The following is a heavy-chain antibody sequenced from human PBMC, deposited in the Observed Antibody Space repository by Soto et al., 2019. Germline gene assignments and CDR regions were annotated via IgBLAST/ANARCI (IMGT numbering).Heavy chain of an antibody. J-gene: IGHJ4*02. CDR3: AREGYYYDSSGYYSHVGFDY. CDR1: GGSVSSNSAA. D-gene: IGHD3-22*01. CDR2: TYYRSKWYN. Sequence: QTLSLTCAISGGSVSSNSAAWNWIRQSPSRGLEWLGRTYYRSKWYNDYAVSVKSRITINPDTSKNQFSLQLNSVTPEDTAVYYCAREGYYYDSSGYYSHVGFDYWGQGTLVTVSS. V-gene: IGHV6-1*01.